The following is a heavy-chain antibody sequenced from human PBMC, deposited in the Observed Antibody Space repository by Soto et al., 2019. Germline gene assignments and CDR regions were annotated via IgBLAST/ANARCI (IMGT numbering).Heavy chain of an antibody. Sequence: AVKVSCKASGGTFSSYAISWVRQAPGQGLEWMGGIIPIFGTANYAQKFQGRVTITADKSTSTAYMELSSLRSEDTAVYYCAMDVGATTRPVDYWGQGTLVTVSS. V-gene: IGHV1-69*06. CDR3: AMDVGATTRPVDY. CDR1: GGTFSSYA. D-gene: IGHD1-26*01. CDR2: IIPIFGTA. J-gene: IGHJ4*02.